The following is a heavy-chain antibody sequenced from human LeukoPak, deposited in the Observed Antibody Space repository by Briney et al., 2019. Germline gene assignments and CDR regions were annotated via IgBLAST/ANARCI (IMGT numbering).Heavy chain of an antibody. V-gene: IGHV4-61*02. Sequence: SETLSLTCTVSGGTISSGSYYWSWIRQPAGKGLEWIGRIYTSGSTNYNPSLKSRVTISVDTSKNQFSLKLSSVTAADTAVYYCARDGRLVQYFDLWGRGTLVTVSS. J-gene: IGHJ2*01. D-gene: IGHD6-19*01. CDR1: GGTISSGSYY. CDR3: ARDGRLVQYFDL. CDR2: IYTSGST.